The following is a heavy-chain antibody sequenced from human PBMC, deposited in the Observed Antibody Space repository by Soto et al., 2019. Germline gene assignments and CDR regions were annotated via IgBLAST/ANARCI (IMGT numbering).Heavy chain of an antibody. V-gene: IGHV5-51*01. CDR2: ISPGDSDT. D-gene: IGHD6-19*01. Sequence: PGASLKISYKGSCYSFTSYRIGWVRQIPGKGPEWMGIISPGDSDTTYSPSFQGQATISADKSISTAYLQWSSLKASDTAMYYCARLPVAGTKILDYWGQGTLVTVSS. CDR3: ARLPVAGTKILDY. CDR1: CYSFTSYR. J-gene: IGHJ4*02.